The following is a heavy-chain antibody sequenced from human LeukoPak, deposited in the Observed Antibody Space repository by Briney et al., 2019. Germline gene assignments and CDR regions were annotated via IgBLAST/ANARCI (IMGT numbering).Heavy chain of an antibody. V-gene: IGHV3-53*01. CDR2: IYSIGTI. D-gene: IGHD4/OR15-4a*01. CDR3: ARDRDYGGFDY. Sequence: GGSLRLSCAASGFTVSSNFMSWVRQAPGKGLEWVSVIYSIGTIYYADSVRGRFTISRDNSKDTLYLQMNNLRAEDTAVYYCARDRDYGGFDYWGQGTLVTVSS. J-gene: IGHJ4*02. CDR1: GFTVSSNF.